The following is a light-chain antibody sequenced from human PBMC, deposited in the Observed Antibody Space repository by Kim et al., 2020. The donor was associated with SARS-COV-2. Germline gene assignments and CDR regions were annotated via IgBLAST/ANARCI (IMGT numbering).Light chain of an antibody. CDR2: DVS. CDR3: SSYTSSSTV. CDR1: SSDVGGYNY. V-gene: IGLV2-14*01. J-gene: IGLJ3*02. Sequence: QSALTQPASVSGSPGQSITISCPGTSSDVGGYNYVSWYQQHPGKAPKLMIYDVSKRPSGVSNRFSGSKSGNTASLTISGLQAEDEADYYCSSYTSSSTVFGGGTQLTVL.